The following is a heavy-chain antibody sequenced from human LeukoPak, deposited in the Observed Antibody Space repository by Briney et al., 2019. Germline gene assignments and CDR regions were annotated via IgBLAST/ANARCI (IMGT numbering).Heavy chain of an antibody. J-gene: IGHJ1*01. CDR3: AKDIAGTHDYDRSGSLGY. CDR1: GFTFDDYA. V-gene: IGHV3-9*01. CDR2: ISGNSGSI. Sequence: GGCLRLSCAASGFTFDDYAMHWVRQAPGKGLEWVSGISGNSGSIGYADSVKGRFTISRDNAKNSLYLQMNSLRAEDTALYYCAKDIAGTHDYDRSGSLGYWGQARLATLSS. D-gene: IGHD3-22*01.